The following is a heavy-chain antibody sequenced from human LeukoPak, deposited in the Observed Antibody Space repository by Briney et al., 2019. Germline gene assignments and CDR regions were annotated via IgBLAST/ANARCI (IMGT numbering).Heavy chain of an antibody. D-gene: IGHD2-21*01. CDR3: ARGEEHLIA. J-gene: IGHJ4*02. Sequence: GGSLRLSCAASGFSVSSNYLTWVRQAPGKGLEWVSVIYSDGNTFYTDSVKGRFSISRDTSKKTVYLQMKSLRAADTAVYYCARGEEHLIAWGQGALVTVSS. CDR2: IYSDGNT. V-gene: IGHV3-66*01. CDR1: GFSVSSNY.